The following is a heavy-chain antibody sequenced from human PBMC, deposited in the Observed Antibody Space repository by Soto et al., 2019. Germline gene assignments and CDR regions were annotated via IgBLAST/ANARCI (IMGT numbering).Heavy chain of an antibody. V-gene: IGHV1-3*01. D-gene: IGHD5-18*01. CDR1: GYTFTSYA. J-gene: IGHJ4*02. CDR3: AGGFNGYFYLLYY. CDR2: INAGNGNT. Sequence: QVQLVQSGAEVKKPGASVKVSCKASGYTFTSYAMHWVRQAPGQRLEWMGWINAGNGNTKYSQKFQGRVTITRDTSAGPGYMELSSLRSEDTALYYLAGGFNGYFYLLYYRGQGTLVTVSS.